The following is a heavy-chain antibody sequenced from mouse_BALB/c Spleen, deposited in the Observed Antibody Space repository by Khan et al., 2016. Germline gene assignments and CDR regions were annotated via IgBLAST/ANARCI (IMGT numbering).Heavy chain of an antibody. Sequence: EVELVESGGGLVQPGGSLKLSCAASGFTFSTYAMSWVRQTPEKRLEWVASISSGGSAFYPDILKGRFTISRDNARNILYLLMSSLRSEDTAMYYCASKVYYFDYWGQGTTLTVSS. V-gene: IGHV5-6-5*01. CDR2: ISSGGSA. CDR1: GFTFSTYA. J-gene: IGHJ2*01. CDR3: ASKVYYFDY.